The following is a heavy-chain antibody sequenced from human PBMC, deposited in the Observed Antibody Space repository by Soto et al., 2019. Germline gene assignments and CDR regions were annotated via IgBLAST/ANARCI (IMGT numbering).Heavy chain of an antibody. CDR1: GFTFSSYG. D-gene: IGHD6-19*01. V-gene: IGHV3-30*18. CDR3: AKEDGLSSGWLDY. Sequence: QVQLVESGGGVVQPGRALRLSCAASGFTFSSYGMHWVRQAPGKGLEWVAVISYDGSNKYYADSVKGRFTISRDNSKNTLYLQMNSLRAEDTAVYYCAKEDGLSSGWLDYWGQGTLVTVSS. J-gene: IGHJ4*02. CDR2: ISYDGSNK.